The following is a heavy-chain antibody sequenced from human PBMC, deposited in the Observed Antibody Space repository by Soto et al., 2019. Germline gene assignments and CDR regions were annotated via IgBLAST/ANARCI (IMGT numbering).Heavy chain of an antibody. Sequence: QVQLQESGPGWWRPSEPLPLTCRVPGAPISNLYWSWFRQPPGKGLEWIGYIYYNGNTNYNPSLKSRVTMSVDTSRNQISLKLTTVTAADTAVYYCTRANWYSEYWGQGTLVTVSS. D-gene: IGHD7-27*01. J-gene: IGHJ4*02. CDR3: TRANWYSEY. V-gene: IGHV4-59*11. CDR2: IYYNGNT. CDR1: GAPISNLY.